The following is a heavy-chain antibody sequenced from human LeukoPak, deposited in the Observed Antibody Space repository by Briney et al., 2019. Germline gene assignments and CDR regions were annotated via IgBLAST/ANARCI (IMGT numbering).Heavy chain of an antibody. Sequence: ASLKVSCKASGYSFTNYGVAWVRQAPGQGPEWMGWISAKNGNANYAQQFQGRVTMTIETSTNTAYMELRSLRSDDTAVYYCARDLNGGLIGYWGQGTLVTVSS. V-gene: IGHV1-18*01. CDR3: ARDLNGGLIGY. J-gene: IGHJ4*02. CDR1: GYSFTNYG. D-gene: IGHD2-8*01. CDR2: ISAKNGNA.